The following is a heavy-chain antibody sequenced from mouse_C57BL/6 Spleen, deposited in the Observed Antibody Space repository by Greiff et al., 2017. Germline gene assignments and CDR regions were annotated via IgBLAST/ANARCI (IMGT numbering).Heavy chain of an antibody. J-gene: IGHJ1*03. CDR2: INPSSGYT. V-gene: IGHV1-7*01. CDR1: GYTFTSYW. CDR3: ARRGFDV. Sequence: QVQLQQSGAELAKPGASVKLSCKASGYTFTSYWMHWVQQTPGQGLEWIGYINPSSGYTKYTQKFKDKVTLTADKSSSTAYMQLSSLTSEDSAVYYCARRGFDVWGTGTTVTVSS.